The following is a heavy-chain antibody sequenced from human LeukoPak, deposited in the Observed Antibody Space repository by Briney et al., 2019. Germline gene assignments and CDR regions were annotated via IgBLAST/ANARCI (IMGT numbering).Heavy chain of an antibody. V-gene: IGHV1-2*02. J-gene: IGHJ1*01. D-gene: IGHD3-22*01. Sequence: ASVKVSCKASGYTFTGYYMHWVRQAPGQGLEWMGWINPNSGGTNYAQKFQGRVTMTRDTSISTAYMELSRLRSDDTAVYYCARASISWRDSSGYYAEYFQHWGQGTLVTVSS. CDR3: ARASISWRDSSGYYAEYFQH. CDR1: GYTFTGYY. CDR2: INPNSGGT.